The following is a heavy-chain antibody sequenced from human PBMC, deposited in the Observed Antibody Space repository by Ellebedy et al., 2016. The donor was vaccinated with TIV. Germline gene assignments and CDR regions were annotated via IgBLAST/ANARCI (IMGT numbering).Heavy chain of an antibody. D-gene: IGHD3-10*01. CDR3: ARREGYYGSGSYYAN. CDR2: IYYSGST. V-gene: IGHV4-59*01. J-gene: IGHJ4*02. CDR1: GGPISSYY. Sequence: MPSETLSLTCTVPGGPISSYYWSWIRQPPGKGLEWIGYIYYSGSTNYNPSLKSRVTISIDTSKNQFSLKLSSVTAADTAVYYCARREGYYGSGSYYANWGQGTLVTVSS.